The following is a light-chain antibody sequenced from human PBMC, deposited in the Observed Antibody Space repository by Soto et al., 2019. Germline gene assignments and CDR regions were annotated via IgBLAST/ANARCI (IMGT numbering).Light chain of an antibody. CDR2: NTN. CDR3: VLYMGSGVWV. Sequence: QTVVTQEPSFSVSPGGTVTLTCGLSSGSVSISYYPSWYQQTPGQAPRTLIYNTNTRSSGVPDRFSGSILGNRAALTITGAQAEDESDYYCVLYMGSGVWVFGGGTKVTVL. CDR1: SGSVSISYY. V-gene: IGLV8-61*01. J-gene: IGLJ3*02.